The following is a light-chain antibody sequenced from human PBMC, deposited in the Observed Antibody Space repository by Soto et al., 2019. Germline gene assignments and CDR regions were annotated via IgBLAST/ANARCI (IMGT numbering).Light chain of an antibody. V-gene: IGKV1-39*01. Sequence: DIQMTQFPASLSASVGDRVTITCRASQRISNYLNWYQQKPGQAPKLLIYGASTLQSGVPSRFSGGGSGSNVTLTISSLQSEDFATYFCQQSYSTPYTFGQGTNLEIK. J-gene: IGKJ2*01. CDR2: GAS. CDR3: QQSYSTPYT. CDR1: QRISNY.